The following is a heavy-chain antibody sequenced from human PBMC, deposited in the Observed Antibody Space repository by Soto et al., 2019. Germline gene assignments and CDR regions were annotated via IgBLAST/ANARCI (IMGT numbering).Heavy chain of an antibody. D-gene: IGHD1-20*01. CDR2: IYYSGST. Sequence: SETLSLTCTVSGGSISSSSYYWGWIRQPPGKGLEWIGSIYYSGSTYYNPSLKSRVTISVDTSKNQFSLKLSSVTAADTAVYYCARHRYSRKLTGYYYYYYMDVWGKGTTVTVSS. J-gene: IGHJ6*03. V-gene: IGHV4-39*01. CDR1: GGSISSSSYY. CDR3: ARHRYSRKLTGYYYYYYMDV.